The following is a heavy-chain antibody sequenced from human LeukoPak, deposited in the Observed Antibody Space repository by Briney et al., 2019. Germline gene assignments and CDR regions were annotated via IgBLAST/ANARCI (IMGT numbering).Heavy chain of an antibody. J-gene: IGHJ1*01. CDR3: ARGLRDSSGREYFQH. V-gene: IGHV1-8*01. D-gene: IGHD3-22*01. CDR2: MNPNSGNT. Sequence: ASVKVSCKASGYTFTSYDISWVRQAPGQGLEWMGWMNPNSGNTDYAQKLQGRDTMNRNTSISTAYMELSSLRSEDTAVYYCARGLRDSSGREYFQHWGQGTLVTVSS. CDR1: GYTFTSYD.